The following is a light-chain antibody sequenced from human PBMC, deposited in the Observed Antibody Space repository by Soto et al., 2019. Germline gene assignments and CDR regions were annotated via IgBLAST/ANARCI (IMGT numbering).Light chain of an antibody. J-gene: IGLJ1*01. CDR1: SSNIGSNY. CDR3: AAWDDSLSGFYV. Sequence: QSVLTQHPSASGTPGQRVTISCSGSSSNIGSNYVYWYQQLPGTAPKLLIYRNNQRPSGVPDRFSGSKSGTSASLAISGLRSEDEADYYCAAWDDSLSGFYVFGTGTKVTVL. V-gene: IGLV1-47*01. CDR2: RNN.